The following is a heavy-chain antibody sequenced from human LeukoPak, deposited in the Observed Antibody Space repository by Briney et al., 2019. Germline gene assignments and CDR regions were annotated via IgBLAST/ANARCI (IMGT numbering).Heavy chain of an antibody. D-gene: IGHD6-13*01. CDR3: ARDRIAAAGEHDY. J-gene: IGHJ4*02. Sequence: GGSLRLSCAASGLTFSSYSMNWVRQAPGKGLEWVSSISSSSSYIYYADSVKGRFTISRDNAKNSLYLQMNSLRAEDTAVYYCARDRIAAAGEHDYWGQGTLVTVSS. CDR2: ISSSSSYI. V-gene: IGHV3-21*01. CDR1: GLTFSSYS.